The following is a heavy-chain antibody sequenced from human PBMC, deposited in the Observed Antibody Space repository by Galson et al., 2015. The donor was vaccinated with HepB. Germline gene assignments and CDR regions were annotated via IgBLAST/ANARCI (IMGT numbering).Heavy chain of an antibody. D-gene: IGHD6-19*01. V-gene: IGHV3-23*01. J-gene: IGHJ4*02. Sequence: SLRLSCAASGFTFRNYAMSWVRQAPGKGLEWVSAITPSGDNTYSADSVKGRFTISRDNSKNTLFLQKTGLTADDTAIYYCARVHAEYTSGWYRQAVYYFDSWGQGTLVTVSS. CDR1: GFTFRNYA. CDR3: ARVHAEYTSGWYRQAVYYFDS. CDR2: ITPSGDNT.